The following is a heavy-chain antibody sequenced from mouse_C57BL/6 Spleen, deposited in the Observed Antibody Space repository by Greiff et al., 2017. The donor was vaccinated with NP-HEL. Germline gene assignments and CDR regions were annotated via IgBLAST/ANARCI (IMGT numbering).Heavy chain of an antibody. V-gene: IGHV1-61*01. CDR3: ARSHYGSSSFDY. D-gene: IGHD1-1*01. CDR2: IYPSDSET. J-gene: IGHJ2*01. CDR1: GYTFTSYW. Sequence: QVQLQQPGAELVRPGSSVKLSCKASGYTFTSYWMDWVKQRPGQGLEWIGNIYPSDSETHYNQKLKDKATLTVDKSSSTAYMQHSSLTSEDSAVYYCARSHYGSSSFDYWGQGTTLTVSS.